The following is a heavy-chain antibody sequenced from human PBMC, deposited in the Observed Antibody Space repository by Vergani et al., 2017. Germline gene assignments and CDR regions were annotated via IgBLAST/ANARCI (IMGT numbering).Heavy chain of an antibody. D-gene: IGHD3-16*02. J-gene: IGHJ4*02. CDR1: GFTFSSYG. CDR2: IWYDGSNK. V-gene: IGHV3-33*01. CDR3: AIEERNDYVWRSYRYRRGGFGY. Sequence: QVQLVESGGGVVQPGRSLRLSCAASGFTFSSYGMHWVRQAPGTGLEWVAVIWYDGSNKYYADSVKGRFTISRDNSKNTLYLKMNSLRAEDTAVYYCAIEERNDYVWRSYRYRRGGFGYWGQGTLVTVSS.